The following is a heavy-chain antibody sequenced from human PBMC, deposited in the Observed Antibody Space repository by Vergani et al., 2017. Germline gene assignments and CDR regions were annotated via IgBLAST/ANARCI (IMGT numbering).Heavy chain of an antibody. D-gene: IGHD2-15*01. V-gene: IGHV3-21*01. CDR3: ARDGDLGYCSGGSCYDWYFDL. Sequence: EVQLVESGGGLVKPGGSLRLSCAASGFTFSSYSMNWVRQAPGKGLEWVSSISSSSSYIYYADSVKGRFTISRDNAKNSLYLQMNSLRAEDTAVYYCARDGDLGYCSGGSCYDWYFDLWGRGTLVTVSS. CDR1: GFTFSSYS. CDR2: ISSSSSYI. J-gene: IGHJ2*01.